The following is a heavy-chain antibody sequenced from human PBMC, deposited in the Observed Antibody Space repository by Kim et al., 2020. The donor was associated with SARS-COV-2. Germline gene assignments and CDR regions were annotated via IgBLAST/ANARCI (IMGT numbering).Heavy chain of an antibody. Sequence: SETLSLTCTVSGGSISSGGYYWSWIRQHPGKGLEWIGYIYYSGSTYYNPSLKSRVTISVDTSKNQFSLKLSSVTAADTAVYYCASGSPRDSSSWYSPLDYWGQGTLVTVSS. V-gene: IGHV4-31*03. CDR2: IYYSGST. CDR1: GGSISSGGYY. CDR3: ASGSPRDSSSWYSPLDY. D-gene: IGHD6-13*01. J-gene: IGHJ4*02.